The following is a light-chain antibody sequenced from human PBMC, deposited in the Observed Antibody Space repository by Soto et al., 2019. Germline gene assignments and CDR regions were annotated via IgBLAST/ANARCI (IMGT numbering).Light chain of an antibody. CDR2: DAS. Sequence: EIVLTQSPGTLSLSPGERATLSCRATESVVSSYLAWYQLKPGQAPRLLIYDASSRATGIPDRFSGSGSGTDFTLTISRLEPEDFAVYYCQQYGGIPWTFGQGTKVDIK. V-gene: IGKV3-20*01. J-gene: IGKJ1*01. CDR3: QQYGGIPWT. CDR1: ESVVSSY.